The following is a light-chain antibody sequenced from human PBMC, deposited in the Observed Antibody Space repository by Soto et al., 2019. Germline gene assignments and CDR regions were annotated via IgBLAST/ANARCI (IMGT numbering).Light chain of an antibody. CDR1: LGISNY. CDR3: QQYENLPYT. CDR2: DIS. J-gene: IGKJ2*01. V-gene: IGKV1-33*01. Sequence: DIQMTQSPSSLSASVGDRVTITCRASLGISNYLAWYQQKPGKAPKLLIYDISTLEIGVPSRFSGSGSGTDFTFTITGLQPEDIATYYCQQYENLPYTFGQGTKLEI.